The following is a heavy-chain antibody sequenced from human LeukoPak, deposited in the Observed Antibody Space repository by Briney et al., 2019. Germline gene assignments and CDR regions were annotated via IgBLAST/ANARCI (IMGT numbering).Heavy chain of an antibody. V-gene: IGHV4-59*01. CDR1: GGSISSYY. D-gene: IGHD4/OR15-4a*01. CDR2: IYYSGST. Sequence: SETLSLTCTVSGGSISSYYWSWIRQPPGKGLEWIGYIYYSGSTNYNPSLKSRVTISVDTSKNQFSLKLSSVTAADTAVYYCARSVLGYYYYMDVWGKGTTVTVS. J-gene: IGHJ6*03. CDR3: ARSVLGYYYYMDV.